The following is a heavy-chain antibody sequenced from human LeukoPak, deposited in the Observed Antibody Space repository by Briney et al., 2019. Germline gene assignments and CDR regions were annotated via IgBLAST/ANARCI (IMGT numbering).Heavy chain of an antibody. Sequence: APXXXXGWVSGITTDGNSIVYADSVKGRFTISRDNAKNTLYLEAYSLRAEDTAVYYCVRDAMGSTPFDYWGQGALVIVSS. CDR3: VRDAMGSTPFDY. D-gene: IGHD1-26*01. CDR2: ITTDGNSI. V-gene: IGHV3-74*03. J-gene: IGHJ4*02.